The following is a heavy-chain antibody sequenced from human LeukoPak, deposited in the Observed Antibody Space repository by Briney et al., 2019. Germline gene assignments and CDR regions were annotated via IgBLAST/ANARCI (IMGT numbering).Heavy chain of an antibody. V-gene: IGHV4-39*01. J-gene: IGHJ5*02. CDR1: GGSISSSSYY. CDR2: IYYSGST. D-gene: IGHD3-10*01. Sequence: SETLSLTCTVSGGSISSSSYYWGWIRQPPGKGLEWIGSIYYSGSTNYNPSLTSRVTISVDTSKNQFSLRLTSVTAADTAVYFCARHGIWFGDTNRWFDPWGQGTLVTVSS. CDR3: ARHGIWFGDTNRWFDP.